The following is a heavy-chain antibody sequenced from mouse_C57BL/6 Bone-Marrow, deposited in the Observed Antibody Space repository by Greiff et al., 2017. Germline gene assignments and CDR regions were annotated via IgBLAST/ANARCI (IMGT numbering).Heavy chain of an antibody. CDR3: AGAGLRPFAY. CDR1: GYTFTSYW. J-gene: IGHJ3*01. CDR2: IYPGSGST. V-gene: IGHV1-55*01. Sequence: QVQLQQPGAELVKPGASVKMSCKASGYTFTSYWLTWVKQRPGQGLEWIGDIYPGSGSTNYNEKFKGKATLTVDTSSSTAYLQLSSLTSEDSAVYYCAGAGLRPFAYWGRGTLISGSA. D-gene: IGHD2-4*01.